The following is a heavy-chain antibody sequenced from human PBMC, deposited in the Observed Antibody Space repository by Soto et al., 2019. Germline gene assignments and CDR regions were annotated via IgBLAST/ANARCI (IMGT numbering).Heavy chain of an antibody. CDR3: ARVGDTMVQNNWFDP. V-gene: IGHV4-59*12. J-gene: IGHJ5*02. Sequence: LSLTCTVSGGSMNSYYWSWIRQPPGKGLEWLGDIYDGDSANYNPSLKSRVIISVDTSKNQFSLKLSSVTAADTAVYYCARVGDTMVQNNWFDPWGQGTLVTFSS. CDR2: IYDGDSA. D-gene: IGHD3-10*01. CDR1: GGSMNSYY.